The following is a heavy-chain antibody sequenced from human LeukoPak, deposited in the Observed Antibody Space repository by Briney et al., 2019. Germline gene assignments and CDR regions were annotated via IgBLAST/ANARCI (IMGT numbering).Heavy chain of an antibody. CDR2: IGGSGGST. D-gene: IGHD4-23*01. CDR3: AKDFYGGSDYGGPFDY. Sequence: GGFLRLSCAASGFTFGSYAMSWVRQAPGKGLEWISAIGGSGGSTYYADSVKGRFTISRDNSKNTLYLQMNSLRAEDTAVYYCAKDFYGGSDYGGPFDYWGQGTLVTVSS. J-gene: IGHJ4*02. CDR1: GFTFGSYA. V-gene: IGHV3-23*01.